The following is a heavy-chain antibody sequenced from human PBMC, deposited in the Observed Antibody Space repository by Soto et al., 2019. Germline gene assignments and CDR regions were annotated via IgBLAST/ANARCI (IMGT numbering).Heavy chain of an antibody. J-gene: IGHJ4*02. CDR2: MNSGGSTT. V-gene: IGHV3-74*01. CDR1: GFTFGNYW. CDR3: ATAEVDY. Sequence: QAGGSLRLSCAASGFTFGNYWMHWVRQAPGKGLEWVSRMNSGGSTTNYADSVKGRFTVSRDNARNTLHLQMNSLRAEDTAVYYCATAEVDYWGPGTLVTVSS.